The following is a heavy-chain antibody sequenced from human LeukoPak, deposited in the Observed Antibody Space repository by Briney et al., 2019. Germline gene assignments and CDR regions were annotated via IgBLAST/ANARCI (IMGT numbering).Heavy chain of an antibody. D-gene: IGHD3-3*01. CDR2: IKQDGSEK. V-gene: IGHV3-7*04. Sequence: GGSLRLFCAASGFTFSRYWMTWVRQAPGKGLEWVANIKQDGSEKYYVDSVKGRFTVSRDNAKNSLYLQMNSLRAEDTAVYFCTRDVLLHPGDDYWGQGTLVTVSS. J-gene: IGHJ4*02. CDR1: GFTFSRYW. CDR3: TRDVLLHPGDDY.